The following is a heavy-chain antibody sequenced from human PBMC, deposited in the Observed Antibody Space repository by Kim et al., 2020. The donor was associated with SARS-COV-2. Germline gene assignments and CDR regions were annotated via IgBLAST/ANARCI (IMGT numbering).Heavy chain of an antibody. V-gene: IGHV3-7*01. J-gene: IGHJ4*02. D-gene: IGHD4-4*01. CDR3: ARDQGTTGY. Sequence: GSEKYYVESVKGRFTISRDNAQNSLYLQMYSLRAEDTAVYYCARDQGTTGYWGQGTLVTVSS. CDR2: GSEK.